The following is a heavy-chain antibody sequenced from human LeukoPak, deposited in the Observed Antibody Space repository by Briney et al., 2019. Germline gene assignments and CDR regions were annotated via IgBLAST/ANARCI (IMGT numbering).Heavy chain of an antibody. CDR2: ISSSGSYI. V-gene: IGHV3-21*01. D-gene: IGHD3-3*01. J-gene: IGHJ4*02. CDR3: ARDHKGSLEWLLSQSVSYFDY. CDR1: GFTFSSYS. Sequence: GGSLRLSCAASGFTFSSYSMNWVRQAPGKGLEWVSSISSSGSYIYYADSVKGRFTISRDNAKNSLYLQMNSLRAEDTAVYYCARDHKGSLEWLLSQSVSYFDYWGQGTLVTVSS.